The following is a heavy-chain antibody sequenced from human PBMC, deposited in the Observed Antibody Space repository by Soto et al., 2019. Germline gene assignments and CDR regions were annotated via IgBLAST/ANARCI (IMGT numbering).Heavy chain of an antibody. Sequence: PVGSLRLSCAASGFTFSNYAMTWVRQAPGKGLGWVSAISGGGNNTYYADSVKGRFTISRDNSKNTLYLQMNSLRVEDTAVYYCARETGYSSGWRQDYWGQGTLVTVSS. V-gene: IGHV3-23*01. CDR1: GFTFSNYA. J-gene: IGHJ4*02. CDR3: ARETGYSSGWRQDY. D-gene: IGHD6-19*01. CDR2: ISGGGNNT.